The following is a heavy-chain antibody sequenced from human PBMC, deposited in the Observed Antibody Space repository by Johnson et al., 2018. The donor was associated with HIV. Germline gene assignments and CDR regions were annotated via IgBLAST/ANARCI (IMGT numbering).Heavy chain of an antibody. V-gene: IGHV3-30*04. CDR3: AAGGFDI. Sequence: QVQLVESGGGVVQPGRSLRLSCAASGFTFSSYAMHWVRQAPGKGLEWVAVISYDGSNKYYADSVKGRFTISRDNSKNTLYLQLTRLRGEDTAIYYCAAGGFDIWGPGTVVTVSS. J-gene: IGHJ3*02. D-gene: IGHD2-15*01. CDR1: GFTFSSYA. CDR2: ISYDGSNK.